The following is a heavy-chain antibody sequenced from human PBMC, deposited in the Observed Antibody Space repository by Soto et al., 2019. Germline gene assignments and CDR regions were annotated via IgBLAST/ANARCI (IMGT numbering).Heavy chain of an antibody. CDR3: AKDTYPSPGIAVAGPRLFEY. CDR1: GFTFSSYA. J-gene: IGHJ4*02. Sequence: GGSLRLPCAASGFTFSSYAMSCVRQAPGKGLEWVSAISGSGGSTYYADSVKGRFTISRDNSKNTLYLQMNSLRAEDTAVYYCAKDTYPSPGIAVAGPRLFEYWGQGTLVTVSS. CDR2: ISGSGGST. D-gene: IGHD6-19*01. V-gene: IGHV3-23*01.